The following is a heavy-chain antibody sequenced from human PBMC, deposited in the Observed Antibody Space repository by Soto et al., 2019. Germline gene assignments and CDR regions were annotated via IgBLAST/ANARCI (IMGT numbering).Heavy chain of an antibody. J-gene: IGHJ6*03. CDR1: GGTFSSYT. D-gene: IGHD1-1*01. CDR3: ARDLLRYWNDEKDYYYYMDV. CDR2: IIPILGIA. V-gene: IGHV1-69*08. Sequence: QVQLVQSGAEVKKPGSSVKVSCKASGGTFSSYTISWVRQAPGQGLEWMGRIIPILGIANYAQKFQGRVTITEDKSTSTAYMELSSLRSEDTAVYYCARDLLRYWNDEKDYYYYMDVWGKGTTVTVSS.